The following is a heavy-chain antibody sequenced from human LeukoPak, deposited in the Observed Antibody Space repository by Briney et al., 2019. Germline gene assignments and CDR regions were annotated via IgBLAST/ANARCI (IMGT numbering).Heavy chain of an antibody. D-gene: IGHD3-10*01. CDR3: AGHSGGPFDS. J-gene: IGHJ4*02. V-gene: IGHV4-59*08. CDR1: GGSITSYY. Sequence: PSETLSLTCSVSGGSITSYYWSWIRQPPGKGLEWIGYIYYSGSTNYNPSLKSRVTIAVDTSKNQFSLKLSSVTAADTAVYYCAGHSGGPFDSWGQGALVTVSS. CDR2: IYYSGST.